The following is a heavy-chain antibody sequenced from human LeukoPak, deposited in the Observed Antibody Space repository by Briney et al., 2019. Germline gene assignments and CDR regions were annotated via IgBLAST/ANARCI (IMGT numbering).Heavy chain of an antibody. V-gene: IGHV4-39*01. Sequence: SETLSLTCTVSGGXISSSSYYWGWIRQPPGKGLEWIGSIYYTGSTYYKPSLKSRVTISVDTSKNQFSLKLSSVTAADTAVYYCARQKGGVAGLKYYFDFWGQGTLVTVSS. D-gene: IGHD6-19*01. J-gene: IGHJ4*02. CDR3: ARQKGGVAGLKYYFDF. CDR2: IYYTGST. CDR1: GGXISSSSYY.